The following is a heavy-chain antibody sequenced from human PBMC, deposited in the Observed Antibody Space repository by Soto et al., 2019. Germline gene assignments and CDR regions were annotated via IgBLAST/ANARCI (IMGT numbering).Heavy chain of an antibody. V-gene: IGHV4-59*01. CDR1: GAPITINY. Sequence: QVQVRESGPGLVKPAETLSLTCTVSGAPITINYWSWLRQAPGKGLEWIGYIYYSASTTDNPSLKSRVTMSADTSQDQFSLKLNSVTAADTAVYYCARDAGGPYDHWGTGILVTVSS. CDR2: IYYSAST. J-gene: IGHJ4*01. D-gene: IGHD2-15*01. CDR3: ARDAGGPYDH.